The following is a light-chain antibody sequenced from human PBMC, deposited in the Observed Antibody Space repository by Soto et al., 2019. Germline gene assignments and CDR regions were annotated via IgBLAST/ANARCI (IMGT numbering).Light chain of an antibody. CDR1: QSISSTY. V-gene: IGKV3-20*01. J-gene: IGKJ1*01. Sequence: ATLSLSPGERATLSCRASQSISSTYLTWYHQRPGQAPRLLIYDASRRATGIPDRFSGSGSGTDFSLTISRLEPEDFAGYYCPVSASALWTFG. CDR3: PVSASALWT. CDR2: DAS.